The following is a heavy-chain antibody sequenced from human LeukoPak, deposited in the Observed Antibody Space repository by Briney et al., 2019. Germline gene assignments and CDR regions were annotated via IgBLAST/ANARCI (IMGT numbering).Heavy chain of an antibody. D-gene: IGHD3-16*01. J-gene: IGHJ3*02. CDR2: NHPYNGNA. Sequence: ASVKVSCKISEYTFRGYYMHWVRQAPGLGLEWMGWNHPYNGNANYAEKFQGRLTMTKDTSIATAYMELKSLTSDDTAVYYCATSTKYVTSWGAFDIWGQGTVVAVSS. CDR3: ATSTKYVTSWGAFDI. CDR1: EYTFRGYY. V-gene: IGHV1-2*02.